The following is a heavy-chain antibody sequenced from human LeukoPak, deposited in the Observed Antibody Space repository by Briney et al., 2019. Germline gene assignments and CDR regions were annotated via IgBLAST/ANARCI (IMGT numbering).Heavy chain of an antibody. V-gene: IGHV4-59*01. CDR3: ARVGYLMDAFDI. CDR1: GGSINTNY. D-gene: IGHD2-8*01. CDR2: IRSSGST. J-gene: IGHJ3*02. Sequence: KASETLSLTCTVSGGSINTNYWSWIRQPPGKGLEWIGYIRSSGSTNYNPSLKSRVTISVDTSKNQFSLKLSSVTAADTAVYYCARVGYLMDAFDIWGQGTMVTVSS.